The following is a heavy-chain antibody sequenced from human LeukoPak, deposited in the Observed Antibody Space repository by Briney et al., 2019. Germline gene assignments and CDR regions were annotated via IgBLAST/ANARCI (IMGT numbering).Heavy chain of an antibody. J-gene: IGHJ5*02. CDR3: ARADSSGPNWFDP. CDR1: GGSISSGGNS. V-gene: IGHV4-30-2*01. CDR2: IYNSGST. Sequence: SETLSLTCAVSGGSISSGGNSWSWLRQPPGTGLEWLGYIYNSGSTYYNPSLKTRVTISVHSSRNQFSLKLSSVTAADTAVYYCARADSSGPNWFDPWGQGTLVTISS. D-gene: IGHD3-22*01.